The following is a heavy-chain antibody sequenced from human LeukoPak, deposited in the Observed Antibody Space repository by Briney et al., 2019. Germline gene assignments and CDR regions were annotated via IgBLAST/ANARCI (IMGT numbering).Heavy chain of an antibody. D-gene: IGHD5-18*01. CDR1: GGSLSSGSYY. CDR3: AREGYSYGFDY. Sequence: SQTLSLTCTVSGGSLSSGSYYWSWIRQPAGKGLEWIGRIYTSGSTNYNPSLKSRVTISVDTSKNQFSLKLSSVTAADTAVYYCAREGYSYGFDYWGQGTLVTVSS. CDR2: IYTSGST. V-gene: IGHV4-61*02. J-gene: IGHJ4*02.